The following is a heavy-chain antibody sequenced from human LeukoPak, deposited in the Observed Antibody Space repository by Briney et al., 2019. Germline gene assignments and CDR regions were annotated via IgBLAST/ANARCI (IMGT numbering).Heavy chain of an antibody. J-gene: IGHJ4*02. CDR1: GFTLNNYA. V-gene: IGHV3-23*01. CDR3: ARLPTFYYDSSGYHYDY. D-gene: IGHD3-22*01. Sequence: GGSLRLSCVASGFTLNNYAMSWVRQAQGRGLEWASSPAGSGISKDYADSVKGRFTISKDKSKNTLYLQMDNLRAEDTGVYFCARLPTFYYDSSGYHYDYWGQGTLVTVSS. CDR2: PAGSGISK.